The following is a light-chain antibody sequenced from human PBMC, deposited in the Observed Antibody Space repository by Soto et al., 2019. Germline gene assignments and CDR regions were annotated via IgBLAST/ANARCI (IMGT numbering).Light chain of an antibody. CDR2: GAS. V-gene: IGKV3-20*01. J-gene: IGKJ1*01. Sequence: LTQSPGTRTLSTGDRATLSCRASQSVSNDYVAWVQQKPGQAPRLLIYGASSRATGIPDRFSGSGSGTDFTLTISRLEPEDFAVYYSQVYGSSLWRFGQVTKVDIK. CDR1: QSVSNDY. CDR3: QVYGSSLWR.